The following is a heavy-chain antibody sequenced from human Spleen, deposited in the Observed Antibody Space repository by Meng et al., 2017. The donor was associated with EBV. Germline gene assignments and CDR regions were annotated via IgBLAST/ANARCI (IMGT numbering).Heavy chain of an antibody. D-gene: IGHD4/OR15-4a*01. V-gene: IGHV4-39*07. Sequence: STPGMLHTFSSLTLTCTVSGGSITYSDYYWGWIRQPPGKGLEWIGNVYYSGNTNYNPSLKSRVTLSTDTSKNQFSLKLSSLTAADTAVYYCARDRRTMGSDYWGHGILVTVSS. J-gene: IGHJ4*01. CDR1: GGSITYSDYY. CDR2: VYYSGNT. CDR3: ARDRRTMGSDY.